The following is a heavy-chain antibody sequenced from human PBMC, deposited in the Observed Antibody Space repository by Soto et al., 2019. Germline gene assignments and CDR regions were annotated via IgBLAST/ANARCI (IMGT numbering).Heavy chain of an antibody. CDR3: ARETRLRCTDY. Sequence: QGQLVESGGGLVKPGGSLRLSCAASGFTFSDYYMSWIRQVPGKGLEWLSYISSSGTTIYYADSVKGRFTISRDNGKNSLYLQMNSLRAEDTAVYYCARETRLRCTDYWGQGTQVTASS. CDR2: ISSSGTTI. CDR1: GFTFSDYY. D-gene: IGHD4-17*01. J-gene: IGHJ4*02. V-gene: IGHV3-11*01.